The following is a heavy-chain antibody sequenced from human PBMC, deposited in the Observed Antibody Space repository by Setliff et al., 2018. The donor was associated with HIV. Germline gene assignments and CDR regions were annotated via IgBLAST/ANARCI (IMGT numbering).Heavy chain of an antibody. D-gene: IGHD3-22*01. J-gene: IGHJ6*04. V-gene: IGHV4-4*02. CDR3: ASTTRITMIVVVPHPLDV. CDR2: VHHVEIT. Sequence: SETLSLTCGVSGGSISSSNWWSWVRQFPGKGLEWIGEVHHVEITNYNPSLKSRVTMSVDTSKNQFSLELSSLTAADTAVYYCASTTRITMIVVVPHPLDVWGKGTTVTVSS. CDR1: GGSISSSNW.